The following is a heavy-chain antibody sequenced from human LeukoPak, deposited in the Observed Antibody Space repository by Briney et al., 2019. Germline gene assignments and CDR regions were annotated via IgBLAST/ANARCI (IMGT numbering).Heavy chain of an antibody. J-gene: IGHJ2*01. Sequence: HPGGSLRLSCAASGFSFGTHWMAWVRQPPGAGPEWMANIKQDESETYYADSVRGRFTISRDNAKNSLYLQMNSLRAEDTAVYYCASGVEQQLVDWYFDLWGRGTLVTVSS. CDR1: GFSFGTHW. CDR2: IKQDESET. D-gene: IGHD6-13*01. V-gene: IGHV3-7*01. CDR3: ASGVEQQLVDWYFDL.